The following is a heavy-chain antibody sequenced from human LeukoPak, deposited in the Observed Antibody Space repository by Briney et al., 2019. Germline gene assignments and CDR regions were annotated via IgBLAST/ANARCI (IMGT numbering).Heavy chain of an antibody. Sequence: SVKVSCKASGGTFSSYTISWVRQAPGQGLEWMGRIIPILGIANYAQKFQGRVTITADKSTSTAYMELSSLRSEDTAVYYCARDLGQYYFDYWGQGTLVTVSS. CDR1: GGTFSSYT. V-gene: IGHV1-69*04. CDR2: IIPILGIA. D-gene: IGHD4-11*01. J-gene: IGHJ4*02. CDR3: ARDLGQYYFDY.